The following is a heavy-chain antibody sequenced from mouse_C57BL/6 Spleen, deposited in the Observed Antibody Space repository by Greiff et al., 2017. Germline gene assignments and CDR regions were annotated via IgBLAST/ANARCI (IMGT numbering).Heavy chain of an antibody. J-gene: IGHJ4*01. V-gene: IGHV2-2*01. CDR1: GFSLTSYG. CDR2: IWSGGST. CDR3: AREEGVVATYYAMDY. Sequence: VQLKQSGPGLVQPSQSLSITCTVSGFSLTSYGVHWVRQSPGKGLEWLGVIWSGGSTDYNAAFISRLSISKDNSKSQVFFKMNSLQADDTAIYYCAREEGVVATYYAMDYWGQGTSVTVSS. D-gene: IGHD1-1*01.